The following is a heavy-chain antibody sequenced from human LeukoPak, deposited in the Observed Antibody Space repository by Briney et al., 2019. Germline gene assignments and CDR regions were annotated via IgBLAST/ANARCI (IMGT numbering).Heavy chain of an antibody. D-gene: IGHD6-19*01. V-gene: IGHV3-23*01. CDR3: AKDLGDSSGREIDY. J-gene: IGHJ4*02. CDR2: ISGSGGST. CDR1: GFTFSSYA. Sequence: GGSLRLSCAASGFTFSSYAMSWVRQAPGKGLEWVSAISGSGGSTYYADSVKGRFTISRDNSKNTLYLQMNSLRAEDTAVYYCAKDLGDSSGREIDYWGQGTLVTVSS.